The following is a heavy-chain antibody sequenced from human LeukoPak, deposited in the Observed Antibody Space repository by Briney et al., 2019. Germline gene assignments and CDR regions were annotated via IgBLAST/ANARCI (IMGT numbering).Heavy chain of an antibody. J-gene: IGHJ5*02. CDR2: INTNTGNP. D-gene: IGHD2-2*01. V-gene: IGHV7-4-1*02. Sequence: ASVKVSCKASVYTFTNYAMNWVGQAPGQGLEWMGWINTNTGNPTYAQGFTGRFVFSLDTSVSTAYLKISNLKAEDTAFYYCARLLVVVPGASIHWFDPWGQGTLVTVSS. CDR3: ARLLVVVPGASIHWFDP. CDR1: VYTFTNYA.